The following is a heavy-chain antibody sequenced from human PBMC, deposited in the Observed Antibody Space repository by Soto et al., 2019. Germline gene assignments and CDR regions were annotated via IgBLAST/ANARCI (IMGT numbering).Heavy chain of an antibody. CDR2: IVVGSGNT. CDR1: GFTFTSSA. D-gene: IGHD3-22*01. V-gene: IGHV1-58*01. J-gene: IGHJ4*02. CDR3: AKSLTYYYDSSGYPMGDYFDY. Sequence: SVQVSCKASGFTFTSSAVQWVRQARGQRLEWIGWIVVGSGNTNYAQKFQERVTITRDMSTSTAYMELNSLRAEDTAVYYCAKSLTYYYDSSGYPMGDYFDYWGQGTLVTVSS.